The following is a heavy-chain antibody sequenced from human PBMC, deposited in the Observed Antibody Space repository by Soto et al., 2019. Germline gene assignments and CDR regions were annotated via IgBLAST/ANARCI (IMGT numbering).Heavy chain of an antibody. CDR2: INHSGST. CDR1: GGSFSGYY. Sequence: QVQLQQWGAGLLKPSETLSLTCAVYGGSFSGYYWSWIRQPPGKGLEWTGEINHSGSTNYNPSLKSAVTISVYTSKNQCSLKLSSVTAADTDVYYCATMVRGVPTSSDYWGQGPLVTVSS. V-gene: IGHV4-34*01. J-gene: IGHJ4*02. CDR3: ATMVRGVPTSSDY. D-gene: IGHD3-10*01.